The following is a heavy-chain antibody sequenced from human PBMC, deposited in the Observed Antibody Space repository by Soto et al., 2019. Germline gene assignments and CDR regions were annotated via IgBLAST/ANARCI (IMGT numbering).Heavy chain of an antibody. Sequence: GASVKVSCKAPRGLFSSYVFNWVRQAPGQGLEWMGGVNPILNIADHAQKFQGRFTISRENAKNSLYLQMNSLRAGDTAVYYCARVLQGYSGFEDYFDYWGQGALVTVSS. D-gene: IGHD5-12*01. V-gene: IGHV1-69*10. CDR1: RGLFSSYV. J-gene: IGHJ4*02. CDR3: ARVLQGYSGFEDYFDY. CDR2: VNPILNIA.